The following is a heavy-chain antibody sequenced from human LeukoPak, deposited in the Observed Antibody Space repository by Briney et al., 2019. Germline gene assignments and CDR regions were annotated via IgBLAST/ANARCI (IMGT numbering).Heavy chain of an antibody. CDR3: GRELDGEDDY. Sequence: GGSLRLSCAASGFTFSSYSMHWVRQAPGKGLEWVSSISSSSSYINYADSVKGRFTISRDNAKNSLYLQMNSLRAEDTAVYYCGRELDGEDDYWGEGSLVTVSS. D-gene: IGHD7-27*01. J-gene: IGHJ4*02. CDR1: GFTFSSYS. CDR2: ISSSSSYI. V-gene: IGHV3-21*01.